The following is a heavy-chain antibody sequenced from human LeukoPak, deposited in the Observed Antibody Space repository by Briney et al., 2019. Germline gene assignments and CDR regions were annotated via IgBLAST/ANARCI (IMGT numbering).Heavy chain of an antibody. Sequence: GGSLRLSCVGSAFTFSEYSMSWIRQAPGRELEWVSSITESGGTEYYADSVKGRFSISRDNAKSALYLQMNSLRAEDTAVYYCARPPEGYSYGFYFGHWGQGAPVIVSS. CDR3: ARPPEGYSYGFYFGH. CDR2: ITESGGTE. D-gene: IGHD5-18*01. V-gene: IGHV3-11*01. J-gene: IGHJ4*02. CDR1: AFTFSEYS.